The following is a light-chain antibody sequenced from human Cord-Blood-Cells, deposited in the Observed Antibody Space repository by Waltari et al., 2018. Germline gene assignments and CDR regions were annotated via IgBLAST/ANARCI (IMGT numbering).Light chain of an antibody. Sequence: IQMTQSPPTLTASVGDRVTITCRASQSISSRLAWYKQKPGKAPKLLVYKASSLESGVPARCRGSRSVTEFTLSISSLQPDDCATYYCQQYNSPMYTFGQGTKLEIK. CDR3: QQYNSPMYT. J-gene: IGKJ2*01. V-gene: IGKV1-5*03. CDR1: QSISSR. CDR2: KAS.